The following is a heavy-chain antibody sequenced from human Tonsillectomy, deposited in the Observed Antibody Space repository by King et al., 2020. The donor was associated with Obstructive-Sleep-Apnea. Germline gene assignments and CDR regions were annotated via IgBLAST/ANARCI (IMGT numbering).Heavy chain of an antibody. V-gene: IGHV3-30*04. CDR3: AREGAARELDY. Sequence: VQLVESGGGVVQPGTSLRLSCAASGFTFSSYAMHWVRQAPGKGLEWVAFISYDGSNKYYADSVKGRFTISRDNSKNKLFLQMNSLRAEDTAVYYCAREGAARELDYWGQGTLVTVSS. J-gene: IGHJ4*02. CDR1: GFTFSSYA. D-gene: IGHD1-1*01. CDR2: ISYDGSNK.